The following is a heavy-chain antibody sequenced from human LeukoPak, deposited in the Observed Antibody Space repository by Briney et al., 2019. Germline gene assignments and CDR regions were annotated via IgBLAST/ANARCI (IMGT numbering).Heavy chain of an antibody. CDR3: ARDTASIAARPDYFDY. CDR2: ISSSSSYI. J-gene: IGHJ4*02. Sequence: GGSLRLSCAASGFTFSSYSMNWVRQAPGKGLEWVSSISSSSSYIYYADSVKGRFTISRDNAKNLLYLQMNSLRAEDTAVYYCARDTASIAARPDYFDYWGQGTLVTVSS. V-gene: IGHV3-21*01. D-gene: IGHD6-6*01. CDR1: GFTFSSYS.